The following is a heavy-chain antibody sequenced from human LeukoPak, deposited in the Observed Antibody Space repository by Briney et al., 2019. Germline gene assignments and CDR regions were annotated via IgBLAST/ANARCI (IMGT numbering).Heavy chain of an antibody. CDR2: IYSGGST. V-gene: IGHV3-66*01. CDR1: GFTVSSNY. CDR3: ARDRGSGVVDFQH. D-gene: IGHD2-15*01. Sequence: GGFVRLSCAASGFTVSSNYMSWVRQAPGKGLEWVSVIYSGGSTYYADSVKGRFTISRDNSKNTLYLQMNSLRAEDTAVYYCARDRGSGVVDFQHWGQGTLVTVSS. J-gene: IGHJ1*01.